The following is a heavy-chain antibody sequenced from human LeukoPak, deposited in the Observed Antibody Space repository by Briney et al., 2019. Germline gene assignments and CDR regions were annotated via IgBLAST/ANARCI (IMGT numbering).Heavy chain of an antibody. Sequence: ASVKVSCKASGGTFSSYAISWVRQAPGQGLEWMGRINPNSGGTNYAQKFQGRVTMTRDTSISTAYMELSRLRSDDTAVYYCARAPPYCTNGVCYLRHFDYWGQGTLVTVSS. J-gene: IGHJ4*02. V-gene: IGHV1-2*06. CDR3: ARAPPYCTNGVCYLRHFDY. CDR1: GGTFSSYA. CDR2: INPNSGGT. D-gene: IGHD2-8*01.